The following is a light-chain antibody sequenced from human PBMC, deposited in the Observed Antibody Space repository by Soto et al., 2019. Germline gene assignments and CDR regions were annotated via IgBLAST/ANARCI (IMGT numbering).Light chain of an antibody. Sequence: EIVMTQSPATLSVSPGERATLSCRASQSVSSNLAWYQQKPGQAPRLLIYGASTRATGIPARFSGSGSGTEFTLTISSLQSEDLAMYYCQQYNSWPPLTFGGANKLEIK. CDR3: QQYNSWPPLT. V-gene: IGKV3-15*01. J-gene: IGKJ4*01. CDR1: QSVSSN. CDR2: GAS.